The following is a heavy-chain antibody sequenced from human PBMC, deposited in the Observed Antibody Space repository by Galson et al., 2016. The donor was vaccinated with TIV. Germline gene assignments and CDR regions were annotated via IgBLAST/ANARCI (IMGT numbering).Heavy chain of an antibody. V-gene: IGHV4-30-4*01. CDR1: DSF. Sequence: DSFWSWIRQSPGKGLEWIGYIYYSGRTFYNPSLKSRITISVDTSKNQFSVKLTSVTAADTAVYYCARKAGYYYYAMDVWGQGTLVAVSS. CDR2: IYYSGRT. CDR3: ARKAGYYYYAMDV. J-gene: IGHJ6*02.